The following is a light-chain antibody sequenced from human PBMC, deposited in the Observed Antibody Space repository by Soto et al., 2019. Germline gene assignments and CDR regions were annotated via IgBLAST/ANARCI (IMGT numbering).Light chain of an antibody. J-gene: IGKJ1*01. Sequence: DIQMTQSPSTLSASVGDRVTITCRASQSISNWLAWYQQKPGKAPKLLIYAASSLESGVPSRFSGSGSGTEFTLTISSLQPDDFATYYCQQYYSSSWTFGQGTKVEIK. V-gene: IGKV1-5*03. CDR2: AAS. CDR3: QQYYSSSWT. CDR1: QSISNW.